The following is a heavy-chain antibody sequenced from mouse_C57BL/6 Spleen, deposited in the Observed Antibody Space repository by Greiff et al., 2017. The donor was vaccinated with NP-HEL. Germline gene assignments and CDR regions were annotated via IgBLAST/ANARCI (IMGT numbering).Heavy chain of an antibody. Sequence: SGAELVRPGASVTLSCKASGYTFTDYEMHWVKQTPVHGLEWIGAIDPETGGTAYNQKFKGKAILTADKSSSTAYMELRSLTSEDSAVYYCTRPYQRYAMDYWGQGTSVTVSS. V-gene: IGHV1-15*01. J-gene: IGHJ4*01. CDR2: IDPETGGT. D-gene: IGHD2-10*01. CDR3: TRPYQRYAMDY. CDR1: GYTFTDYE.